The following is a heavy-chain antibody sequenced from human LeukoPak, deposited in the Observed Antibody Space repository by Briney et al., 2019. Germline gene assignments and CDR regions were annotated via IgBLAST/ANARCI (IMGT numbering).Heavy chain of an antibody. Sequence: GGSLRLSSAASGFTFSTYRMTWVRQAPGKGLEWVSSITATSSYIYYADSVKGRFTISRDNANNSLYLQMNSLRAEDTAVYYCARDFNFFDSSGYYYVAFDYWGQGSLVTVSS. CDR3: ARDFNFFDSSGYYYVAFDY. J-gene: IGHJ4*02. CDR1: GFTFSTYR. V-gene: IGHV3-21*01. CDR2: ITATSSYI. D-gene: IGHD3-22*01.